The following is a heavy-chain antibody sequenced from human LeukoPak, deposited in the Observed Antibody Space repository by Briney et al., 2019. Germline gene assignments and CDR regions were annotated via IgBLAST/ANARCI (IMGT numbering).Heavy chain of an antibody. CDR3: ARLFRTLFWFDP. D-gene: IGHD2-21*01. J-gene: IGHJ5*02. Sequence: GESLKISGKGSGYSFTSSWIGWVRQMPGKGLGWMGIIYPGDSDTRYSPSFQGQVTISADKSISTAYLQWSSLKASDTAMYYCARLFRTLFWFDPWGQGTLVTVSS. V-gene: IGHV5-51*01. CDR1: GYSFTSSW. CDR2: IYPGDSDT.